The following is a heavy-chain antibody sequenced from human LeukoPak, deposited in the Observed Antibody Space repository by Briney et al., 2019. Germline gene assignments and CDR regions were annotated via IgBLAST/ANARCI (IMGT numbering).Heavy chain of an antibody. D-gene: IGHD6-6*01. CDR2: ITSDGGTT. V-gene: IGHV3-23*01. CDR3: ASRGSTSSQYY. J-gene: IGHJ4*02. CDR1: GFTFSSNA. Sequence: GGSLRLSCAASGFTFSSNAMCWVRQAPGKGLEWVSAITSDGGTTFHADSVKGRLTTSRDNSKNTLYLQISSLRAEDTAVYYCASRGSTSSQYYWGQGTLATVSS.